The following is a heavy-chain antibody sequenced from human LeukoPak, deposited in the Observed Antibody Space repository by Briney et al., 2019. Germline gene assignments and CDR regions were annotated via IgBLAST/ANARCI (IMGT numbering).Heavy chain of an antibody. D-gene: IGHD3-10*01. CDR1: GGSISNYY. V-gene: IGHV4-59*01. Sequence: SETLSLTCTVSGGSISNYYWSWIRQPPGKGPEWIGYIYYSGTTNYNPSLKSRVTISLDTSKSQFSLKLRSVTVADTAVYYCARGKKDDTGSYPADYWGQGTLVTVSS. CDR2: IYYSGTT. CDR3: ARGKKDDTGSYPADY. J-gene: IGHJ4*02.